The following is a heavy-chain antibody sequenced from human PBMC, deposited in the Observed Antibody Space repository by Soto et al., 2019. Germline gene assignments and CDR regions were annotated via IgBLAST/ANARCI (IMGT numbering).Heavy chain of an antibody. V-gene: IGHV3-23*01. Sequence: GGSLRLSCAASGFTFSSYAMSWVRQAPGKGLEWVSAISGSGGSTYYADSVKGRFTISRDNSKNTLYLQMNSLRAEDTAVYYCAKDDDFWSGYSVYYGMDVWGQGTTVTVSS. CDR2: ISGSGGST. J-gene: IGHJ6*02. CDR3: AKDDDFWSGYSVYYGMDV. D-gene: IGHD3-3*01. CDR1: GFTFSSYA.